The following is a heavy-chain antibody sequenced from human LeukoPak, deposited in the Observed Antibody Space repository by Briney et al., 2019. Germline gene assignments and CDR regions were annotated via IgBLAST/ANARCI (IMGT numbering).Heavy chain of an antibody. V-gene: IGHV3-30*02. J-gene: IGHJ4*02. CDR3: ASLRGGSGSYPQSNFDY. Sequence: PGGSLRLSCAASGFTFRSYGMHWVRQAPGKGLEWVAFIRYDGSNNYYADSVKGRFTISRDNSKNMLLLQMNTLRVEDTAVYYCASLRGGSGSYPQSNFDYWGQGTLVTVSS. CDR1: GFTFRSYG. CDR2: IRYDGSNN. D-gene: IGHD3-10*01.